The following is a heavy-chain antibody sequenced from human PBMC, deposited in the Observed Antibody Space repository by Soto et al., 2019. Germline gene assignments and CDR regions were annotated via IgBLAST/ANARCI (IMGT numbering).Heavy chain of an antibody. CDR1: GFTFTRYS. D-gene: IGHD4-17*01. J-gene: IGHJ5*02. CDR2: ISSTTNYI. Sequence: PGGSLSLSCAASGFTFTRYSMNWVRQAPGKGLEWVSSISSTTNYIYYADSVKGRFTISRDNSKNMLYLQMNSLSAEDTAVYYCARATNGDYSWFDPWGQGTLVTVSS. V-gene: IGHV3-21*01. CDR3: ARATNGDYSWFDP.